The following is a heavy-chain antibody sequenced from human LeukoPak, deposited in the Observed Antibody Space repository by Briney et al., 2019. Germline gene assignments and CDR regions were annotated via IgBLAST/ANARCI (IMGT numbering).Heavy chain of an antibody. CDR1: GFTFSNYW. CDR2: INQDGNVK. D-gene: IGHD3-10*01. V-gene: IGHV3-7*01. Sequence: PGGSLRLSCVDSGFTFSNYWMSWVRQAPGKGLEWVANINQDGNVKYYVDSVKGRFTISRDNAKNSLYLQMSSLRAEDTAVYYCARDYYGSGSHDYWGQGTLVTVSS. CDR3: ARDYYGSGSHDY. J-gene: IGHJ4*02.